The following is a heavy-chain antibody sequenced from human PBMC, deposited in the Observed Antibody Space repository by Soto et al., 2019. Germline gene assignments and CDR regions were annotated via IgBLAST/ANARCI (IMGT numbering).Heavy chain of an antibody. Sequence: QVQLQESGPGLVKPSQTLSLTCTVSGGSISSGGYYWSWIRQHPGKGLEWIGYIYYSGSTYYNPSLKSRVTISVDTSKNQFYLKLSSVTAADTAVYYCARAVVSAYDILTAFDYWGQGTLVTVSS. CDR2: IYYSGST. J-gene: IGHJ4*02. CDR3: ARAVVSAYDILTAFDY. D-gene: IGHD3-9*01. CDR1: GGSISSGGYY. V-gene: IGHV4-31*03.